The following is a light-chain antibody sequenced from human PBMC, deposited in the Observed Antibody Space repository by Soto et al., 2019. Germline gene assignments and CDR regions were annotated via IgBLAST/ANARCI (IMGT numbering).Light chain of an antibody. J-gene: IGLJ1*01. V-gene: IGLV2-14*01. CDR3: MSRTSTVTFV. Sequence: QSVLTQPASVSGSPGQSITISCTGTSSDVGGYNYVSWYQQHPGKVPKLIIYEVSNRPSGVSPRFSGSKSGNMASLTISGLLAEDEADYYCMSRTSTVTFVFGTGTKVTVL. CDR1: SSDVGGYNY. CDR2: EVS.